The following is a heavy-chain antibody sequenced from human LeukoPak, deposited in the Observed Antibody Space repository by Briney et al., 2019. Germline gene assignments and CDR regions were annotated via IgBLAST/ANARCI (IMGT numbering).Heavy chain of an antibody. J-gene: IGHJ4*02. D-gene: IGHD3-9*01. CDR2: ISYDGSNK. CDR1: GFTLSSYE. Sequence: GGSLRLSCAASGFTLSSYEMNWVRQAPGKGLEWVAVISYDGSNKYYADSVKGRFTISRDNSKNTLYLQMNSLRAEDTAVYYCARGALDYDILTGYSYYFDYWGQGTLVTVSS. V-gene: IGHV3-30*04. CDR3: ARGALDYDILTGYSYYFDY.